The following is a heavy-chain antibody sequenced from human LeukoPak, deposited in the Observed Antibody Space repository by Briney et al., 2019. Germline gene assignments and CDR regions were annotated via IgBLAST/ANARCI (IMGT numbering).Heavy chain of an antibody. D-gene: IGHD3-10*01. V-gene: IGHV4-4*09. CDR2: IYTSGST. CDR3: ARLRSRFGESSSLHDYSYFTNG. CDR1: GGSISSYY. Sequence: SETLSLTCTVSGGSISSYYWSWIRQPPGKGLEWIGYIYTSGSTNYNPSLKSRVTISVDTSKNQCALKRSCGTAADAAVYYWARLRSRFGESSSLHDYSYFTNGWGKATTLT. J-gene: IGHJ6*03.